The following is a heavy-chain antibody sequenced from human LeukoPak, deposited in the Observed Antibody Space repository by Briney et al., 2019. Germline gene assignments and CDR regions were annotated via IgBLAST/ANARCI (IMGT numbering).Heavy chain of an antibody. CDR1: GGSISSSSYY. V-gene: IGHV4-39*01. Sequence: SETLSLTCTVSGGSISSSSYYWGWIRQRPGKGLEWVGSIYYSGSTYYNPSLKSRVTISVDTSKNQFSLKLSSVTAADTAVYYCARQFLEWFSDAFDIWGQGTMVTVSS. CDR3: ARQFLEWFSDAFDI. CDR2: IYYSGST. J-gene: IGHJ3*02. D-gene: IGHD3-3*01.